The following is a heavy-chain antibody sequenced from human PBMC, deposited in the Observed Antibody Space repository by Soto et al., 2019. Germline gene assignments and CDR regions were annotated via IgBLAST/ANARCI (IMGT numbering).Heavy chain of an antibody. CDR2: IYHSGST. CDR3: TRHRNYGIWTAQPDY. J-gene: IGHJ4*02. D-gene: IGHD3-9*01. Sequence: TLSVTCAVTGGSFGSGAYSWSWIRQPTGKGLEWMGYIYHSGSTYYNPSLKSRVTISVDRSKNQFSLKLSSVTAADTAMYYWTRHRNYGIWTAQPDYWGQGTLVTVSS. V-gene: IGHV4-30-2*01. CDR1: GGSFGSGAYS.